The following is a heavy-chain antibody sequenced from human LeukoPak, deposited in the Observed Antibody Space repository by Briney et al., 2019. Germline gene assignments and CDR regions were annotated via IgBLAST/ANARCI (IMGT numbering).Heavy chain of an antibody. CDR1: GFTVSSNY. CDR2: IYSGGST. V-gene: IGHV3-66*01. CDR3: ARDAAEQQLSN. Sequence: GGSLRLSCAASGFTVSSNYMSWVRQAPGKGLEWVSVIYSGGSTYYADSVKGRFTISRDNSKNTLYLQMSSLRAEDTAVYYCARDAAEQQLSNWGQGTLVTVSS. J-gene: IGHJ4*02. D-gene: IGHD6-13*01.